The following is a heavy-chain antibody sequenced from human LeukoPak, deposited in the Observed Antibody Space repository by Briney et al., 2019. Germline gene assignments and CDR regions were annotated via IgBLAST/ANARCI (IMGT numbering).Heavy chain of an antibody. V-gene: IGHV4-28*01. D-gene: IGHD2-2*01. CDR3: ARSGTSSRIFDY. Sequence: PSDTLPLTCAVSGYSISSSNWWGWIRQPPGKGLEWIGYIYYSGSTYYNPSLKSRVTMSVDTSKNQFSLKLSSVTDVDTAVYFCARSGTSSRIFDYWGQGTLVTVSS. J-gene: IGHJ4*02. CDR2: IYYSGST. CDR1: GYSISSSNW.